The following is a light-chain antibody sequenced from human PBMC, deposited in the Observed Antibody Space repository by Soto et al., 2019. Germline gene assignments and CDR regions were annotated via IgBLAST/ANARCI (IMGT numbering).Light chain of an antibody. CDR2: GAS. V-gene: IGKV3-15*01. J-gene: IGKJ1*01. Sequence: EIVMTQSPATLSVSPGERATLSCRASQSVSNNLAWYQQKPGQAPRLLIYGASTRATGIPARFSGSGSGTEFTLTISSLQSEDFAVYYCQQYNSWPRTFGQGTKV. CDR1: QSVSNN. CDR3: QQYNSWPRT.